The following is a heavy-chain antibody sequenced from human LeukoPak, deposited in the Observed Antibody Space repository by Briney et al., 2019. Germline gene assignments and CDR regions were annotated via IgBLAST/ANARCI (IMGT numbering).Heavy chain of an antibody. J-gene: IGHJ3*02. CDR2: IWYGESNK. V-gene: IGHV3-30*02. Sequence: GGSLRLSCAASGFTFSSYGMNWVRQAPGKGLEWVAVIWYGESNKYYADSVKGRFTISRDNSKNTLYLQMNSLRAEDTAVYYCAKGATSCSSTSCPDAFDTWGQGTMVTVSS. CDR3: AKGATSCSSTSCPDAFDT. D-gene: IGHD2-2*01. CDR1: GFTFSSYG.